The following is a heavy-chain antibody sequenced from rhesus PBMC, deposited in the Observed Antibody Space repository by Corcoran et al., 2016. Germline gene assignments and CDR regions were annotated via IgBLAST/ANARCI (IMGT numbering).Heavy chain of an antibody. V-gene: IGHV4-127*01. CDR2: IYGSGSRT. CDR3: ARDASSSSYVEGYFEF. CDR1: GYSISRGYG. Sequence: QVQLQESGPGLVKPSETLSLTCAVSGYSISRGYGWSWIRQAPGKGMEWIGYIYGSGSRTNYNPSLKSRVTLSVDTSKNQFSLKLSSVTAADTAVYYCARDASSSSYVEGYFEFWGQGALVTVSS. J-gene: IGHJ1*01. D-gene: IGHD6-43*01.